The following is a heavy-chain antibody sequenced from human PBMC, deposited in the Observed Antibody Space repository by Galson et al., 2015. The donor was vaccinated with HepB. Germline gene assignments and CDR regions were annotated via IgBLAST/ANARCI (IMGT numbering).Heavy chain of an antibody. D-gene: IGHD3-3*01. CDR1: GGSFSGYY. J-gene: IGHJ4*02. Sequence: ETLSLTCAVYGGSFSGYYWSWIRQPPGKGLEWIGGINHSGSTNYNPSLKSRVTISVDTSKNQFTLKLSSVTAAATAVYYCARAGAFWRLNYFDYWGQGTLVTVSS. CDR2: INHSGST. V-gene: IGHV4-34*01. CDR3: ARAGAFWRLNYFDY.